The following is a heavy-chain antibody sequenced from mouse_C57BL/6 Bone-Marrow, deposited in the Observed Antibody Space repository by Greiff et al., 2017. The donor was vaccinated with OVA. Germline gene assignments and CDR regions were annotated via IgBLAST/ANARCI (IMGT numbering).Heavy chain of an antibody. V-gene: IGHV14-3*01. J-gene: IGHJ4*01. D-gene: IGHD1-1*01. CDR1: GFNIKNTY. CDR2: IDPANGNT. Sequence: EVKVEESVAELVRPGASVKLSCTASGFNIKNTYMHWVKQRPEQGLEWIGRIDPANGNTKYAPKFQGKATITADTSSNTAYLQLSSLTSEDTAIYYCARRTITTVVATRAMDYWGQGTSVTVSS. CDR3: ARRTITTVVATRAMDY.